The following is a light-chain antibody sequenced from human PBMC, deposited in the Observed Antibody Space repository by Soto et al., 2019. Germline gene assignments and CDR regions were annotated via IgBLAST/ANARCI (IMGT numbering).Light chain of an antibody. V-gene: IGKV1-39*01. J-gene: IGKJ1*01. CDR1: QSISSY. CDR3: QQSYSIPWT. CDR2: AAS. Sequence: DIQMTQSPSTLSASVGDRVTITCRASQSISSYLNWYQQKPGKAPKVLIYAASSLQGGVPSRFSGSGSGTDFTLTISSLQPEDFATYYCQQSYSIPWTFGQGTKVDIK.